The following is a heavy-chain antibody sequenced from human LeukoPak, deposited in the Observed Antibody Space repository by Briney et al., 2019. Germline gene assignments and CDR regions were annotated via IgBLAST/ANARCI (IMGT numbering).Heavy chain of an antibody. Sequence: PSETLSLTCAVYGGSFSGYYWSWIRQPPGKGLEWIGEINHSGSTNYNPSLKSRVTISVDTSKNQFSLKVTSVNASDTAVYFCARTSSWYAGAWFDSWGQGTLVTVSS. J-gene: IGHJ5*01. CDR1: GGSFSGYY. D-gene: IGHD6-13*01. V-gene: IGHV4-34*01. CDR2: INHSGST. CDR3: ARTSSWYAGAWFDS.